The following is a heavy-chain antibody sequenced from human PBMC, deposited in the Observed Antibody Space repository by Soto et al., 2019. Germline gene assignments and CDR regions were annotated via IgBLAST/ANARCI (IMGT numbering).Heavy chain of an antibody. Sequence: ASVKVSCKVSGYTLTELSMHWVRQAPGKGLEWMGGFDPEDGETIYAQKLQGRVTMTEDTSTDTAYMELSSLRSEDTAVYYCATAFRNTWLRLYYFDYWGQGTVVTV. CDR2: FDPEDGET. D-gene: IGHD5-12*01. CDR1: GYTLTELS. CDR3: ATAFRNTWLRLYYFDY. V-gene: IGHV1-24*01. J-gene: IGHJ4*02.